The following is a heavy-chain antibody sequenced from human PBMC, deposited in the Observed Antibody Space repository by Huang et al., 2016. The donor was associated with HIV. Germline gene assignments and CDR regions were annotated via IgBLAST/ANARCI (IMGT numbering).Heavy chain of an antibody. D-gene: IGHD6-19*01. Sequence: EVQLVESGGGLVKPGGSLRLSCAASGFTFINAWMSWVRQAAGKGREGGGRMKSKTDGETTNYAAPVKGRFTIARDDSKNTLYLQMNSLKTEDTAVYYCTTDEIAVAVDDAFDIWGQGTMVTVSS. CDR2: MKSKTDGETT. J-gene: IGHJ3*02. CDR1: GFTFINAW. CDR3: TTDEIAVAVDDAFDI. V-gene: IGHV3-15*01.